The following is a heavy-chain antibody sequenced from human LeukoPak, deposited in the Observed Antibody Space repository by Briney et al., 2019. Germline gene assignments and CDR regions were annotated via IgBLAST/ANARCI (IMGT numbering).Heavy chain of an antibody. CDR2: IGTSTSYI. D-gene: IGHD3-3*01. J-gene: IGHJ5*02. Sequence: GGSLRLSCTASGFTFSTYIMNWVRQTPGKGLEWVSSIGTSTSYIYYADSVKGRFTISRDNAKNSLYLEMNSLRAEDTAVYYCAREGPPGYYDFWSGYYGVRNWFDPWGQGTLVTVSS. CDR1: GFTFSTYI. V-gene: IGHV3-21*01. CDR3: AREGPPGYYDFWSGYYGVRNWFDP.